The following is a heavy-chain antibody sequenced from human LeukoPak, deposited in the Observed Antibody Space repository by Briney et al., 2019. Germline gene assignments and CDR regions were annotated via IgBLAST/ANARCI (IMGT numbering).Heavy chain of an antibody. Sequence: GASVKVSCKASGYTFTSYGISWVRQAPGQGLEWMGWISAYNGNTNYAQKLQGRVTMTTDTSTSTAYMELRSLRSDDTAVYYCARVEPFGYCSSTSCYDWDYWGREPWSPSPQ. CDR2: ISAYNGNT. CDR1: GYTFTSYG. V-gene: IGHV1-18*01. D-gene: IGHD2-2*03. CDR3: ARVEPFGYCSSTSCYDWDY. J-gene: IGHJ4*02.